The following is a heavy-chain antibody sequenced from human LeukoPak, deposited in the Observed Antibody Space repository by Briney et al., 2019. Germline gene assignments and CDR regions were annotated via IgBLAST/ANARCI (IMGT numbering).Heavy chain of an antibody. CDR2: ISSSSSYI. Sequence: GGSLRLSCAASGFTFSSYSMNWVRQAPGKGLEWVSSISSSSSYIYYADSVKGRFTISRDNAKNSLYLQMNSLRAEDTAVYYCARAIAARRVEYFQHWGQGTLVTVSS. V-gene: IGHV3-21*01. J-gene: IGHJ1*01. CDR1: GFTFSSYS. CDR3: ARAIAARRVEYFQH. D-gene: IGHD6-6*01.